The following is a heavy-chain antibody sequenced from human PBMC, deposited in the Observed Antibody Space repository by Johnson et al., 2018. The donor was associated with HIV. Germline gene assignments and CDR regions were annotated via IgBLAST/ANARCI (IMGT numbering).Heavy chain of an antibody. Sequence: VQLVESGGGLVQPGGSLRLSCAASGFTFSSYAMSWVRQAPGKGLEWVSAIYSGGSTYYADSVKGRFTISRDNSKNTLYLQMNSLRAEDTAVYYCARDPSPIVGATYAFDIWGQGTMVTVSS. CDR3: ARDPSPIVGATYAFDI. J-gene: IGHJ3*02. CDR1: GFTFSSYA. D-gene: IGHD1-26*01. CDR2: IYSGGST. V-gene: IGHV3-23*04.